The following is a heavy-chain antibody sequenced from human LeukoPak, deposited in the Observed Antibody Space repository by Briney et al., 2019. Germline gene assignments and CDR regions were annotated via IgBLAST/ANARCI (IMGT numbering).Heavy chain of an antibody. Sequence: PGGSLRLSCAASGFTFSSYAMRWVRQAPGEGLEWISAISGSGGSTYYADSEKGRFTISRDNAKNTLYLQMNSLRAEDTAVYYCVRGSSGWGAFDIWGQGTMVTVSS. V-gene: IGHV3-23*01. CDR3: VRGSSGWGAFDI. J-gene: IGHJ3*02. CDR1: GFTFSSYA. CDR2: ISGSGGST. D-gene: IGHD6-19*01.